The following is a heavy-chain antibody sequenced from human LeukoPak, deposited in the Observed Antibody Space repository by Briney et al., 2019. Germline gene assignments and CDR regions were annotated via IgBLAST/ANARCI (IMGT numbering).Heavy chain of an antibody. D-gene: IGHD4-23*01. CDR1: GYSFTTHW. V-gene: IGHV5-51*01. Sequence: GESLKISCQASGYSFTTHWIGWLRRMPGRGLEWLGIIYPGDSETKYSPSFQGQVTMSVDRSTNTTYLQWISLKASDTAMYYCARRLYGGRSLVYFDHWGRGTQVTVSS. CDR2: IYPGDSET. J-gene: IGHJ4*02. CDR3: ARRLYGGRSLVYFDH.